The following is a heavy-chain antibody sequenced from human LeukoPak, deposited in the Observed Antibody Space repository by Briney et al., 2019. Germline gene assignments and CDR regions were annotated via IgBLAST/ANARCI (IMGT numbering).Heavy chain of an antibody. CDR3: ASSPNGAGDYEDY. CDR2: RWYDGSNK. Sequence: GRSLRLSCAASGFTFSSYGMHWVRQAPGKGLEWVAVRWYDGSNKYYADSVKGLFTSSRDNSKNTLYLQMNSLRAEDTAVYYCASSPNGAGDYEDYWGQGTLVTVSS. J-gene: IGHJ4*02. V-gene: IGHV3-33*01. D-gene: IGHD4-17*01. CDR1: GFTFSSYG.